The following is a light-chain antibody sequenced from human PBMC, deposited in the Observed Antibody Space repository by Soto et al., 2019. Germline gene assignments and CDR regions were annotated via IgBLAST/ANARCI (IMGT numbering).Light chain of an antibody. CDR1: SSKIGAGYD. V-gene: IGLV1-40*01. Sequence: QSVLTQPPSVSGAPGQRVTISCTGSSSKIGAGYDVHWYQQLPGTAPKLLIYGNSNRPSGVPDRFSGSKTGTSASLAIIGLQAEDEADYYCQSYDSSLSGWVFGGGTKVTVL. J-gene: IGLJ3*02. CDR3: QSYDSSLSGWV. CDR2: GNS.